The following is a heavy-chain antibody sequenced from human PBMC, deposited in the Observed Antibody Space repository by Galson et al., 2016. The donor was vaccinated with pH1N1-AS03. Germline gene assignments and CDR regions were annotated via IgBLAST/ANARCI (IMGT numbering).Heavy chain of an antibody. CDR2: LIPIFHTP. CDR3: ASSPDYSDTSVYYGTAY. J-gene: IGHJ4*02. D-gene: IGHD3-22*01. CDR1: GGTFSSYA. V-gene: IGHV1-69*06. Sequence: SVKVSCKASGGTFSSYAFTWVRQAPGQGLEWVGGLIPIFHTPHYAQKFQGRVTIIAGKSTSTAYMELRSLTSEDTAVYYCASSPDYSDTSVYYGTAYWGQGTLVTVSS.